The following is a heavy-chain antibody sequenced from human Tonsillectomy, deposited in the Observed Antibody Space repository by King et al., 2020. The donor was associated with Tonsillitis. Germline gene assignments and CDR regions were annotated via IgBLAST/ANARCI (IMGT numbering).Heavy chain of an antibody. Sequence: VQLQQWGAGLLKPSETLSLTCAVYGGSFTGYHWSWIRQSPGKGLEWVGDINRSGNTDYSPSLKSRLSISLDTSKNQFSLKLTSVTAADTAMYFCARAHSFGWFDPWGQGTLVTVSS. V-gene: IGHV4-34*01. J-gene: IGHJ5*02. CDR3: ARAHSFGWFDP. CDR1: GGSFTGYH. CDR2: INRSGNT. D-gene: IGHD3-16*01.